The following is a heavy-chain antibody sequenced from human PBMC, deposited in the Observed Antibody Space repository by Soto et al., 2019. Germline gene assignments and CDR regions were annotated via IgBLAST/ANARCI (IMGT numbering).Heavy chain of an antibody. J-gene: IGHJ5*02. D-gene: IGHD6-13*01. Sequence: QVQLQESGPGLVKPSETLSLTCTVSGGSISSDYWTWIRQPPGKGLEWIGYIYYSGSTNYNPSLKSRVTTSVDTSKNQVSLNLRSVTAADTAVYYCAREVEVIAGAGYDHWFDPWGQGTLVTVSS. CDR1: GGSISSDY. CDR2: IYYSGST. V-gene: IGHV4-59*01. CDR3: AREVEVIAGAGYDHWFDP.